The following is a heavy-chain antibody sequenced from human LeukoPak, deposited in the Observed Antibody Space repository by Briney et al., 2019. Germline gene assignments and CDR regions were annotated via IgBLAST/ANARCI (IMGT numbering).Heavy chain of an antibody. V-gene: IGHV4-4*02. D-gene: IGHD3-22*01. CDR2: IYHSGST. Sequence: SETLSLTCAVSGGSISSSDWWSWVRQPPGKGLEWIGEIYHSGSTNYNPSLKSRVTISVDKSKNEFSLKLSSVTAADTAVYYCARGSGYYDSSASLFDYWGQGTLVTVSS. CDR3: ARGSGYYDSSASLFDY. J-gene: IGHJ4*02. CDR1: GGSISSSDW.